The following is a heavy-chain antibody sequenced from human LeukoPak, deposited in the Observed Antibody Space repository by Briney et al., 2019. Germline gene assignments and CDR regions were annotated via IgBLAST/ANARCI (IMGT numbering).Heavy chain of an antibody. CDR1: GFTFSSYE. D-gene: IGHD2-21*01. Sequence: GGSLRLSCPASGFTFSSYEMNWVRQAPGKGLEWVSYISSSGSTIYYADSVKGRFTISRDNAKNSLYLQMNSLRAEDTAVYYCARVGPIWWSHATFDYWGQGTLVTVSS. J-gene: IGHJ4*02. CDR3: ARVGPIWWSHATFDY. V-gene: IGHV3-48*03. CDR2: ISSSGSTI.